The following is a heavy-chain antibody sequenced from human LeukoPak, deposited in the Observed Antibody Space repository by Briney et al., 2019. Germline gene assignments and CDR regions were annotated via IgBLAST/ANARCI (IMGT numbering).Heavy chain of an antibody. CDR1: GFTFSSYG. CDR3: ARDLTTVTTGDY. D-gene: IGHD4-17*01. Sequence: GGSLRLSCAASGFTFSSYGMHWVRQAPGKGLEWVAVISYDGPNKYYADSVKGRFTISRDNSKNTLYLQMNSLRAEDTAVYYCARDLTTVTTGDYWGQGTLVTVSS. J-gene: IGHJ4*02. CDR2: ISYDGPNK. V-gene: IGHV3-30*03.